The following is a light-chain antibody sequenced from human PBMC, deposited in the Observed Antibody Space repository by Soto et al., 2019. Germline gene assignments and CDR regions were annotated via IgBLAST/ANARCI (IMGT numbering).Light chain of an antibody. CDR2: GAS. CDR3: QPYGNSLWT. J-gene: IGKJ1*01. V-gene: IGKV3-20*01. Sequence: ETVLTQSPGTLSLSPGERATLSCRASQSVNSRYLAWYQQKPGQAPRLLIYGASSRATGIPDKFSVSGSGTDFTLTISKLEPEDFAVYYCQPYGNSLWTFGQGTKVEIK. CDR1: QSVNSRY.